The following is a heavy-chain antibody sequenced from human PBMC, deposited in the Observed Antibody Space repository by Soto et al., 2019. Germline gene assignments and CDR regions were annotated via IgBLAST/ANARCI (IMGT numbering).Heavy chain of an antibody. D-gene: IGHD6-19*01. CDR3: SSVRGTSGWYI. Sequence: EVQLVESGGGLVQPGASLKLSCAASGFTFSGSAMHWVRQASGKGLEWVGRIRSKANNYATAYSASVKGSFTISRDDSKHTAYPQMNSLKTDTAAVYYCSSVRGTSGWYIGGQGTLVTVSS. J-gene: IGHJ4*02. CDR2: IRSKANNYAT. CDR1: GFTFSGSA. V-gene: IGHV3-73*01.